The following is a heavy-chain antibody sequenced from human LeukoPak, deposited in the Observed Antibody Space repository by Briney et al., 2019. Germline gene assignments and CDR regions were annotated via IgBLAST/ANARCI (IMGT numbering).Heavy chain of an antibody. J-gene: IGHJ4*02. D-gene: IGHD2-2*01. V-gene: IGHV3-11*06. CDR3: ARDTKYAFDN. CDR1: GGSISSSSYY. CDR2: VGISSGNT. Sequence: LSLTCTVSGGSISSSSYYWGWVRQAPGKGLEWISYVGISSGNTKYADSVKGRFTISGDKAKNSLYLRMNSLRVEDTAVYYCARDTKYAFDNWGQGTLVTVSS.